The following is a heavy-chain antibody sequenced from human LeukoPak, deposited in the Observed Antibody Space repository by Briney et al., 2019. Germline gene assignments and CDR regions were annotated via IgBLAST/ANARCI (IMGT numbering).Heavy chain of an antibody. CDR2: VSSGFHA. D-gene: IGHD5-18*01. CDR1: GFTLGSHD. V-gene: IGHV3-13*01. Sequence: GGSLRLSCTASGFTLGSHDMHWVRQIPGQGLEWAAAVSSGFHAFFADSVQGRFTVSREDAGNSLYLQMNSLRAGDTAVYYCVREARGYHYTYFDYWGQGTLVTVSS. CDR3: VREARGYHYTYFDY. J-gene: IGHJ4*02.